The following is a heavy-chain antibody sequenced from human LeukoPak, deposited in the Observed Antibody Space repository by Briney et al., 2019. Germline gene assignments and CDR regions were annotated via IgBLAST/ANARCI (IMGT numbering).Heavy chain of an antibody. Sequence: PSETLSLTCAVYGGSFSGYYWSWIRQPPGKGLEWIGEINHSGSTNYNPSLKSRVTISVDTSKNQFSLKLSSVTAADTAVYYCARGPPVAGTRRCFDYWGQGTLVTVSS. CDR2: INHSGST. CDR3: ARGPPVAGTRRCFDY. CDR1: GGSFSGYY. D-gene: IGHD6-19*01. J-gene: IGHJ4*02. V-gene: IGHV4-34*01.